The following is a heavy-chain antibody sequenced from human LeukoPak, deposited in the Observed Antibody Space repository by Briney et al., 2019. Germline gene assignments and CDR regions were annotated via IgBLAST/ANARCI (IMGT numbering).Heavy chain of an antibody. V-gene: IGHV3-7*03. J-gene: IGHJ4*02. Sequence: GGSLRLSCAASGFSFSSYWMTWVHQAPGRGLEFVANIRGDGNEKYYMDSMKGRLTISRDNAKNSLFLQMSGLRAEDTAVYYCMTELLGYRGQGTLVTVSS. D-gene: IGHD1-14*01. CDR2: IRGDGNEK. CDR3: MTELLGY. CDR1: GFSFSSYW.